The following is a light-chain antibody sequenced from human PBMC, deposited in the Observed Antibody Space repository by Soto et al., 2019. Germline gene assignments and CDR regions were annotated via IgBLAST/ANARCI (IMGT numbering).Light chain of an antibody. V-gene: IGKV1-5*01. CDR3: QQYNSYSWT. J-gene: IGKJ1*01. CDR2: DAS. Sequence: DIHMTQFPSTLSASFGDRVTITCRASQSISSWLAWYQQKPGKAPKLLIYDASSLESGVPSRFSGSGSGTEFTLTISSLQPDDFATYYCQQYNSYSWTFGQGTKVDIK. CDR1: QSISSW.